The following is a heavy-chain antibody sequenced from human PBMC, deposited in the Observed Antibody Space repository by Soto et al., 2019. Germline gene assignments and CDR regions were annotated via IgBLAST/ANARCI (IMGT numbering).Heavy chain of an antibody. CDR2: VSNSGTST. Sequence: QLLESVGGLAQPGESLTLSCAASGFMFSGYAMSWVRQAPGKGLEWVSAVSNSGTSTSYADSVKGRFTISRDNSKNTLHLQMSGLGAEDTALYYCVKDLAGSGWFDPWGQGPLVIVSS. D-gene: IGHD2-15*01. CDR1: GFMFSGYA. CDR3: VKDLAGSGWFDP. J-gene: IGHJ5*02. V-gene: IGHV3-23*01.